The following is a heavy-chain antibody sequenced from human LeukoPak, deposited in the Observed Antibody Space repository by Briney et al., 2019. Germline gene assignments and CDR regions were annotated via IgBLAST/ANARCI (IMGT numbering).Heavy chain of an antibody. D-gene: IGHD1-26*01. V-gene: IGHV3-21*01. J-gene: IGHJ3*02. CDR1: GFTFSSYS. CDR3: TRVGGSYTVGAFDI. Sequence: GGSLRLSCAASGFTFSSYSMNWVRQAPGKGLEWVSPISSSSSYIYYADSVKGRFTISRDNAKNSLYLQMNSLRAEDTAVYYCTRVGGSYTVGAFDIWGQGTMVTVSS. CDR2: ISSSSSYI.